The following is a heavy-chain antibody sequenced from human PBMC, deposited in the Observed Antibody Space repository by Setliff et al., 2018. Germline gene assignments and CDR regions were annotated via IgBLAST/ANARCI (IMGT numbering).Heavy chain of an antibody. V-gene: IGHV7-4-1*02. J-gene: IGHJ6*03. Sequence: GASVKVSCKASGGTFNSFAINWVRQAPGQGLEWMGGINTNTGNPTYSQGFTGRIVFSLEASANTAYLQISNLETADTGVYYCSRETWYDEGYSYIDVWGQGTAVTVSS. CDR2: INTNTGNP. D-gene: IGHD1-1*01. CDR1: GGTFNSFA. CDR3: SRETWYDEGYSYIDV.